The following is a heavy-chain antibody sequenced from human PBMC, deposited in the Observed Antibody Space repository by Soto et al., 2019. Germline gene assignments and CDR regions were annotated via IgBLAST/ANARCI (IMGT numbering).Heavy chain of an antibody. CDR2: ISVYNGNT. CDR1: GYTFTTYG. Sequence: GASVKVSCKASGYTFTTYGISWVRQVPGQGLEWIGWISVYNGNTNYAQKFQGRVTMTTDTPTSTAYMELRSLKSDDTAVYYCASSYDDYAVRYWGQGTLVTVSS. CDR3: ASSYDDYAVRY. J-gene: IGHJ4*02. V-gene: IGHV1-18*01. D-gene: IGHD4-17*01.